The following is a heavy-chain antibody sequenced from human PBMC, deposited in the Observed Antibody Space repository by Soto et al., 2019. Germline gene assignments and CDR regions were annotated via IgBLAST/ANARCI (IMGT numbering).Heavy chain of an antibody. Sequence: GASVKVSCKASGYTFTSYYMHWVRQAPGQGLEWMGIINPSGGSTSYAQKFQGRVTMTRDTSTSTVYMELSSLRSEDTAVYYCARDRSNARIAVAGDFDPWGQGTLVTVSS. CDR2: INPSGGST. D-gene: IGHD6-19*01. CDR3: ARDRSNARIAVAGDFDP. CDR1: GYTFTSYY. J-gene: IGHJ5*02. V-gene: IGHV1-46*03.